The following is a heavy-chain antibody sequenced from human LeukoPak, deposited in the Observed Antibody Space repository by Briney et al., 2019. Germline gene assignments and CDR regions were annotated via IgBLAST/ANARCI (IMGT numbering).Heavy chain of an antibody. J-gene: IGHJ3*02. CDR2: IRYDGSNK. D-gene: IGHD3-10*01. CDR1: GFTFSSYG. Sequence: PGGSLRLSCAASGFTFSSYGMHWVRQAPGKGLEWVAFIRYDGSNKYYADSVKGRFTISRDNSKNTLYLQMNSLRAEDTAVYYCARHPVLLWFGEPYGQSAFDIWGQGTMVTVSS. V-gene: IGHV3-30*02. CDR3: ARHPVLLWFGEPYGQSAFDI.